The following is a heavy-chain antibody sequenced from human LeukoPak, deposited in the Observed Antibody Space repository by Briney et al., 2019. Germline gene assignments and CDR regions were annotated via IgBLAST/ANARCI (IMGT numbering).Heavy chain of an antibody. D-gene: IGHD2/OR15-2a*01. V-gene: IGHV3-23*01. CDR1: GFTFSSYA. CDR2: ISGSGGST. Sequence: GSLRLSCAASGFTFSSYAMSWVRQAPGKGLEWVSAISGSGGSTYYADSMKGRFTISRDNAKNSLYLQMNSLRAEDTAVYYCARFLTVAVVPQRVDCWGQGTLVTVSS. J-gene: IGHJ4*02. CDR3: ARFLTVAVVPQRVDC.